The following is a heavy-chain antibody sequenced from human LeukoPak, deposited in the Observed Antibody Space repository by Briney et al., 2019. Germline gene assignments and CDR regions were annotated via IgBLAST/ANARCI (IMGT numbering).Heavy chain of an antibody. V-gene: IGHV3-23*01. Sequence: GGSLRLSCAASGFTFSSYAMSWVRQAPGKGLEWVSAISGSGGSTYYADSVKGRFTIPRDNSKNTLHLQMNSLRAEDTAVYYCAKDSGSSGYASFDYWGQGTLVTVSS. CDR2: ISGSGGST. J-gene: IGHJ4*02. CDR3: AKDSGSSGYASFDY. D-gene: IGHD3-22*01. CDR1: GFTFSSYA.